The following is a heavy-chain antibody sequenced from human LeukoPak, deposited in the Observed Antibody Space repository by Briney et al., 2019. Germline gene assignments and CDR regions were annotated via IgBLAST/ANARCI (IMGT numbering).Heavy chain of an antibody. V-gene: IGHV3-30*18. CDR3: AKDRWNYGSGSYSYGMDV. D-gene: IGHD3-10*01. J-gene: IGHJ6*02. Sequence: GRSLRLSCAASGFTFSSYGMHWVRQAPGKGLEWVAVISYDGSNKYYADSVKGRFTISRDNSKNTLYLQMNSLRAEGTAVYYCAKDRWNYGSGSYSYGMDVWGQGTTVTVSS. CDR1: GFTFSSYG. CDR2: ISYDGSNK.